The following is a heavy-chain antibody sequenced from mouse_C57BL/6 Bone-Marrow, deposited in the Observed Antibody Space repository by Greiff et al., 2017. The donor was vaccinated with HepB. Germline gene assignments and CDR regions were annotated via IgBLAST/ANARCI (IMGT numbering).Heavy chain of an antibody. Sequence: VQLQQSGAELMKPGASVKLSCKATGYTFTGYWIEWVKQRPGHGLEWIGEILPGSGSTNYNEKFKGKATFTADTSSNTAYMQLSCLTTEDSAIYYCARTGYDYDPAWFAYWGQGTLVTVSA. CDR3: ARTGYDYDPAWFAY. J-gene: IGHJ3*01. CDR2: ILPGSGST. V-gene: IGHV1-9*01. CDR1: GYTFTGYW. D-gene: IGHD2-4*01.